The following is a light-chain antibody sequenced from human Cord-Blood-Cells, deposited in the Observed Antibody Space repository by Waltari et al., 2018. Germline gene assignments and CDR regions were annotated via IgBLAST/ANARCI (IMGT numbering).Light chain of an antibody. CDR3: CSYAGSFYV. J-gene: IGLJ1*01. Sequence: QSALTQPRSVSGSPGQSVTISCPGTSSDVGGSNYVSWYQQHPGKAPKLMLYEVSKRPSGVPDRFSGSKSGNTASLTISGLQAEDEADYYCCSYAGSFYVFGTGTKVTVL. V-gene: IGLV2-11*01. CDR1: SSDVGGSNY. CDR2: EVS.